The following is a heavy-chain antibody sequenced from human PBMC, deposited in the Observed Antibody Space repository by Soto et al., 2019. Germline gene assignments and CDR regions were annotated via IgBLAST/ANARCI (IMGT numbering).Heavy chain of an antibody. Sequence: GGSLRLSCAASGFTFSSYGMHWVRQAPGKGLEWVSSISSSSSYIYYADSVKGRFTISRDNAKNSLYLQMNSLRAEDTAVYYCARDARYCSGGSCYFPSYYYGMDVWGQGTTVTVSS. V-gene: IGHV3-21*01. J-gene: IGHJ6*02. D-gene: IGHD2-15*01. CDR2: ISSSSSYI. CDR3: ARDARYCSGGSCYFPSYYYGMDV. CDR1: GFTFSSYG.